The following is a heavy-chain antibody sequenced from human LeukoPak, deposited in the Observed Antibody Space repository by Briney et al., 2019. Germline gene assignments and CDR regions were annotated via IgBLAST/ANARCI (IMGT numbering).Heavy chain of an antibody. CDR1: GGSISSHY. Sequence: SETLSLTCTVSGGSISSHYWSWIRQPPGKGLEWIGYIYYSGSTNYNPSLKSRVTISVDTSKNQFSLKLSSVTAADTAVYYCARDSMATIFDYGGQGTLVTVS. V-gene: IGHV4-59*11. CDR3: ARDSMATIFDY. D-gene: IGHD5-24*01. J-gene: IGHJ4*02. CDR2: IYYSGST.